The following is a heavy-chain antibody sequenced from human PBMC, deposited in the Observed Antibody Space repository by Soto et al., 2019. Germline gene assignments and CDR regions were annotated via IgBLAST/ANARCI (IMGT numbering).Heavy chain of an antibody. CDR2: IYVTWPV. Sequence: SVTLSLTCSVSGAARTSGNYSWSWLRQVPGKGLVWIGHIYVTWPVDCDPSLRDRITISQDTSERQFSLTLRLVTAADTAVYYCRRPRIATNNYKWLDPWGQGTLVTVSS. CDR1: GAARTSGNYS. CDR3: RRPRIATNNYKWLDP. D-gene: IGHD2-21*01. V-gene: IGHV4-31*03. J-gene: IGHJ5*02.